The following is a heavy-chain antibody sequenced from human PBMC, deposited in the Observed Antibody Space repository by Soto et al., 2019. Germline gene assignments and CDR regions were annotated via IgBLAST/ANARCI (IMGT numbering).Heavy chain of an antibody. CDR1: GFTFSSYG. CDR2: ISYDGSNK. D-gene: IGHD6-13*01. CDR3: AKDKVRSSSSYIFDY. J-gene: IGHJ4*02. V-gene: IGHV3-30*18. Sequence: PGGSLRLSCAASGFTFSSYGMHWVRQAPGKGLEWVAVISYDGSNKYYADSVKGRFTISRDNSKNTLYLQMNSLRAEDTAVYYCAKDKVRSSSSYIFDYWGQGTLVTVSS.